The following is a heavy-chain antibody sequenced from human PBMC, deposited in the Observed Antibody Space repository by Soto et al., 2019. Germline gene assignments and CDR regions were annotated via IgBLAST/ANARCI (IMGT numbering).Heavy chain of an antibody. Sequence: ASVKVSCKASGYTFTSYYMHWVRQAPGQGLEWMGIINPSGGSTSYAQKFQGRVTMTRDTSTSTVYMELSSLRSEDTAVYYCARSVVGATNSGPEVDYWGQGTLVTVSS. CDR2: INPSGGST. CDR3: ARSVVGATNSGPEVDY. D-gene: IGHD1-26*01. CDR1: GYTFTSYY. V-gene: IGHV1-46*01. J-gene: IGHJ4*02.